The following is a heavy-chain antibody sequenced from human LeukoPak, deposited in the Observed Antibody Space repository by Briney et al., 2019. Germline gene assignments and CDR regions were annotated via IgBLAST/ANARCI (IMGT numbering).Heavy chain of an antibody. D-gene: IGHD3-16*01. Sequence: SETLSLTCTVSGGSISSYYWSWIRQPAGKGVEWIGRIYTSGSTNYNPSLKSRVTMSVDTSKNQFSLKLSSVTAADTAVYYCARGATIMELYYFDYWGQGTLVTVSS. V-gene: IGHV4-4*07. CDR1: GGSISSYY. CDR3: ARGATIMELYYFDY. J-gene: IGHJ4*02. CDR2: IYTSGST.